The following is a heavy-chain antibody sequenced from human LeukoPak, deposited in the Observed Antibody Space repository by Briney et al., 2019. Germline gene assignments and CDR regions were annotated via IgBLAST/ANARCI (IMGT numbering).Heavy chain of an antibody. Sequence: SETLSLTCTVSGGSISSYYWSWIRQPPGKGLEWIGYIYYSGSTSYNPSLKSRVTISVDTSKNHFSLKLSSVTAADTAVYYCARYSGSYPHDAFDIWGQGTMVTVSS. D-gene: IGHD1-26*01. V-gene: IGHV4-59*01. CDR1: GGSISSYY. CDR3: ARYSGSYPHDAFDI. CDR2: IYYSGST. J-gene: IGHJ3*02.